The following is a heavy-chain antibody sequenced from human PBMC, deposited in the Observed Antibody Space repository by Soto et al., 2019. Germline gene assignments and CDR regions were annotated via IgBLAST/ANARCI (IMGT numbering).Heavy chain of an antibody. CDR2: MSGSNGNT. Sequence: ASVKVSCTASGYTFTSYDINWVRQATGQGLEWMGWMSGSNGNTNHAQKLQDRVTMTTDTSTSTAYMELRSLRSDDTAVYYCARGRYYYESSGFVDYWGQGTLVTVSS. D-gene: IGHD3-22*01. CDR3: ARGRYYYESSGFVDY. J-gene: IGHJ4*02. CDR1: GYTFTSYD. V-gene: IGHV1-18*01.